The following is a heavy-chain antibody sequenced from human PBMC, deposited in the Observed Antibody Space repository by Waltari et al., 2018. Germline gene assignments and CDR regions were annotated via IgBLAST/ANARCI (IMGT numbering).Heavy chain of an antibody. CDR1: GFTFSGSA. Sequence: EVQLVESGGGFVQPGGSLKLSCAASGFTFSGSAMHWVRQASGKGREWVGRIRSKANSYATAYAASVKGRFTISRDDSKNTAYLQMNSLKTEDTAVYYCTRHPDADYYGSGRNFDYWGQGTLVTVSS. V-gene: IGHV3-73*01. CDR3: TRHPDADYYGSGRNFDY. D-gene: IGHD3-10*01. J-gene: IGHJ4*02. CDR2: IRSKANSYAT.